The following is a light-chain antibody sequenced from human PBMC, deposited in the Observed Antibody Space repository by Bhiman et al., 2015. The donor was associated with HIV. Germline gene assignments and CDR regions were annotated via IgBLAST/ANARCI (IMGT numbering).Light chain of an antibody. CDR3: YSAADYRNWV. J-gene: IGLJ3*02. CDR1: SGDLGP. Sequence: QSALTQPASVSGSPGQSITISCTAASGDLGPVSWYQQHPATAPKLLIYDVSERPSGIPERFSGSSSGTTVTLTISGAQVEDESDYYCYSAADYRNWVFGGGTKLTVL. V-gene: IGLV2-14*03. CDR2: DVS.